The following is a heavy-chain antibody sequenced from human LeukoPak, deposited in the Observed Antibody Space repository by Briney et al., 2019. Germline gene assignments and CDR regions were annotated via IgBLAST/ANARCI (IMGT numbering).Heavy chain of an antibody. D-gene: IGHD5-24*01. CDR2: ISYDGSNK. V-gene: IGHV3-30*03. CDR1: GFTFSSYG. J-gene: IGHJ6*03. Sequence: GRSLILSCAASGFTFSSYGMHWVRQAPGKGLEWVAVISYDGSNKYYADSVKGRFTISRDNSKNTLYLQMNSLRAEDTAVYYCARGMATIDGYYYYMDVWGKGTTVTVSS. CDR3: ARGMATIDGYYYYMDV.